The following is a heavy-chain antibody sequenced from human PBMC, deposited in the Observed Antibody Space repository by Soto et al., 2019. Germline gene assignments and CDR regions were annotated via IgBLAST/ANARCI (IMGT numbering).Heavy chain of an antibody. Sequence: RWSLRLSCAASGFSVSSNYMSWFRQAPGKGLEWVSVIYSGGSTYYADSAKGRFTISRDNSKNTLYLQMNSLRAEDTAVYYCARTKVESGAVDAFDIWGQGTMVTVSS. CDR3: ARTKVESGAVDAFDI. D-gene: IGHD3-3*01. V-gene: IGHV3-53*01. CDR2: IYSGGST. J-gene: IGHJ3*02. CDR1: GFSVSSNY.